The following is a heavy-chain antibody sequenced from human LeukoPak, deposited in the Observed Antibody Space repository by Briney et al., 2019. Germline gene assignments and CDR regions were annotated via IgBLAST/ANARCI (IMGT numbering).Heavy chain of an antibody. CDR2: ISYDGSNK. V-gene: IGHV3-30*01. CDR1: GFTFSSYA. CDR3: ARAPAYYYYMDV. Sequence: GGSLRLSCAPSGFTFSSYAMHCVRQAPGKGLEWVAVISYDGSNKYYADSVKGRFTISRDNSKNTLYLQMNSLRAEDTAVYYCARAPAYYYYMDVWGKGTTVTVSS. J-gene: IGHJ6*03.